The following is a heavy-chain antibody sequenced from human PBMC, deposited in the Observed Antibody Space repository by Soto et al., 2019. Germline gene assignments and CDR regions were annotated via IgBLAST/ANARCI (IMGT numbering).Heavy chain of an antibody. D-gene: IGHD6-25*01. CDR1: GFSFGGYA. V-gene: IGHV3-23*01. CDR3: TKGSRGYTNYFFDS. CDR2: ISGSGASS. J-gene: IGHJ4*02. Sequence: GGSLRLSCSASGFSFGGYAMIWVRQAPGKGLEWVAAISGSGASSFFADSVRGRFVISRDNSQNTVFLQMSNLRAEDTAMYYCTKGSRGYTNYFFDSWGLGTLVTVSS.